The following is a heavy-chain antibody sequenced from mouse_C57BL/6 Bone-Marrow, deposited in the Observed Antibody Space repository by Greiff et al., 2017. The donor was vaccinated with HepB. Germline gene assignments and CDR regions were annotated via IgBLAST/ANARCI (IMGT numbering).Heavy chain of an antibody. CDR3: ARGRDYFDY. Sequence: QVQLQQSGADLARPGASVKMSCKASGYTFTSYTMHWVKQRPGQGLEWIGYINPSSGYTKYNQKFKDKATLTVDKSSSTAYMELRSLTSEDSAVYYCARGRDYFDYWGQGTTLTVSS. V-gene: IGHV1-4*01. J-gene: IGHJ2*01. CDR2: INPSSGYT. CDR1: GYTFTSYT.